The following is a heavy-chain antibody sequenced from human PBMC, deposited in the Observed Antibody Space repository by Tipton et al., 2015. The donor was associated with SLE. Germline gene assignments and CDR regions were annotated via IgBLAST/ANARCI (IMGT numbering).Heavy chain of an antibody. Sequence: QVQLVQSGAEVKKPGASVKVSCKASGYTFTSFDINWVRQATGQGLEWMGWMNPNSGNTAYAQKFQGRVTMTRDTSISTAYMELSSRRSEDRAVYYWARAPPQLGFDYWGQGPLFPAS. CDR2: MNPNSGNT. J-gene: IGHJ4*02. D-gene: IGHD3-16*01. CDR3: ARAPPQLGFDY. V-gene: IGHV1-8*01. CDR1: GYTFTSFD.